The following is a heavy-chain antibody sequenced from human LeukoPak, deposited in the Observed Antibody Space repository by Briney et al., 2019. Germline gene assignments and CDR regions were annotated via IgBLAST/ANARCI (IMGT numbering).Heavy chain of an antibody. CDR1: GFTFSSYS. D-gene: IGHD1-1*01. CDR2: ISSSSSYI. J-gene: IGHJ6*02. CDR3: ARDTRGSPYYGLDV. V-gene: IGHV3-21*04. Sequence: PGGSLRLSCAASGFTFSSYSMNWVRQAPGKGLEWVSSISSSSSYIYYADSVKGRFTISRDNAKNSLYLQMNSLRAEDTALYYCARDTRGSPYYGLDVWGQGTTVTVPS.